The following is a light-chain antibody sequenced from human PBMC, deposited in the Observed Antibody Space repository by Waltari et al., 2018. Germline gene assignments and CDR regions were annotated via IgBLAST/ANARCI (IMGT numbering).Light chain of an antibody. V-gene: IGKV1-39*01. Sequence: DIQMTQSPSSLSASVGDRVTITCRASQSISTYLNWYQQRPGKAPKLLIDAASSLQSGVPSRFSGRGSGTDFTLTISSLQPEDFATYYCQQSYSTPHFGPGTKVDIK. CDR1: QSISTY. CDR3: QQSYSTPH. CDR2: AAS. J-gene: IGKJ3*01.